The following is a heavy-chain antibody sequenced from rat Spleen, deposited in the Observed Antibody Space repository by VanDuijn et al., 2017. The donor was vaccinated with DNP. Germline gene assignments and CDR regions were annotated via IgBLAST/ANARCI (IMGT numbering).Heavy chain of an antibody. J-gene: IGHJ1*01. CDR3: ARGSTSIYWYFDF. CDR1: GFSITSNY. V-gene: IGHV3-1*01. Sequence: EVQLQESGPGLVKPSQSLSLTCSVTGFSITSNYWAWIRKLPGNKMEWIGYINYSGSTGYNPSLKSRISITRETSKNQFFLQLNSVTTEDTATYYCARGSTSIYWYFDFWGPGTMVTVSS. CDR2: INYSGST. D-gene: IGHD3-1*01.